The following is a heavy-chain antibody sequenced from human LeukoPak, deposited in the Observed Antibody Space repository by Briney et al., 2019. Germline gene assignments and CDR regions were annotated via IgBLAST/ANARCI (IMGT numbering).Heavy chain of an antibody. D-gene: IGHD5-12*01. Sequence: PGRSLRLSCAASGFTFSSYAMHWVRQAPGKGLEWVAVISYDGSNKYYADSVKGRFTISRDNSKNTLYLQMNSLRAEDTAVYYCARGPYSGYDPFDYWGQGTLVTVSS. CDR3: ARGPYSGYDPFDY. CDR2: ISYDGSNK. V-gene: IGHV3-30-3*01. J-gene: IGHJ4*02. CDR1: GFTFSSYA.